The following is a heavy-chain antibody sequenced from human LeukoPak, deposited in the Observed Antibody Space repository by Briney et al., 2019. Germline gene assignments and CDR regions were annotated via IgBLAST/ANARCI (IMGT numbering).Heavy chain of an antibody. V-gene: IGHV4-34*01. J-gene: IGHJ4*02. D-gene: IGHD2-2*01. Sequence: SETLSLTFAVYGGSFSGYYWSWIRHPPGKGLAWIGEINHSGSTNYNPSLKSRLTIPVDTSKNQFSLTAGSLTAADKAVYNCARADPGGPADSVVVPAALNFDYWGQGTLVTVSS. CDR3: ARADPGGPADSVVVPAALNFDY. CDR1: GGSFSGYY. CDR2: INHSGST.